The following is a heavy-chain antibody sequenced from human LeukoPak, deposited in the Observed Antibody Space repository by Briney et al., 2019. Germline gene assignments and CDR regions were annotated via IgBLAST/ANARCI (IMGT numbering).Heavy chain of an antibody. V-gene: IGHV3-20*04. CDR2: INWNGGST. CDR3: AGGYSGYDDNYYFDY. CDR1: GFTFDDYG. D-gene: IGHD5-12*01. J-gene: IGHJ4*02. Sequence: PGGSLRLSRAASGFTFDDYGMSWVRQAPGKGLEWVSGINWNGGSTGYADSVKGRFTISRDNAKNSLYLQMNSLRAEDTALYYCAGGYSGYDDNYYFDYWGQGTLVTVSS.